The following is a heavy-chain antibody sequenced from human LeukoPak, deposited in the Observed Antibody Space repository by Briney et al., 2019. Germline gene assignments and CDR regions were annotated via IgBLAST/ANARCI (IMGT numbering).Heavy chain of an antibody. CDR2: IIPMLGIA. V-gene: IGHV1-69*02. CDR1: GGAFSSYT. CDR3: ARGPYYYDRSGYADT. D-gene: IGHD3-22*01. J-gene: IGHJ4*02. Sequence: SVKVSCKASGGAFSSYTITWVRQAPGQGLEWMGMIIPMLGIANYAQKFQGRVTITADKSTSTAYMEMSSLRSEDTAVYYCARGPYYYDRSGYADTWGQGTLVTVSS.